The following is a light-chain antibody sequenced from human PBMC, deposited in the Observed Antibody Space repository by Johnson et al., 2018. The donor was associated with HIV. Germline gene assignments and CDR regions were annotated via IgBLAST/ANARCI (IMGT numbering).Light chain of an antibody. CDR1: SSNIVNNY. V-gene: IGLV1-51*02. CDR2: ENN. Sequence: QSVLTQSPSVSAAPGQKVTISCSGSSSNIVNNYVSWYQQLPGTAPKLLIYENNKRPSGIPDRFSGSKSGTSATLGITGLQTGDEADYYCGTWDASLSAGGGFGTGTKVTVL. CDR3: GTWDASLSAGGG. J-gene: IGLJ1*01.